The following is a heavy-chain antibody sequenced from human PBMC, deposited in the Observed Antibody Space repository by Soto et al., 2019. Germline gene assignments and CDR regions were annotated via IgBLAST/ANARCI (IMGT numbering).Heavy chain of an antibody. CDR3: ARVFFLERGYPPPYYYYYCVDV. CDR2: ISAYNGNT. V-gene: IGHV1-18*01. J-gene: IGHJ6*03. CDR1: GYTFTSYG. Sequence: ASVKVSCKASGYTFTSYGISWVRQAPGQGLEWMGWISAYNGNTNYAQKLQGRVTMTTDTSTSTAYMELRSLRSDDTAVYYCARVFFLERGYPPPYYYYYCVDVWGKGTTVTVSS. D-gene: IGHD3-22*01.